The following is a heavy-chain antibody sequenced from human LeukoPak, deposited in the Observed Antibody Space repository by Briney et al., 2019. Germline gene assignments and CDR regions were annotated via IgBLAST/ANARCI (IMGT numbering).Heavy chain of an antibody. CDR2: IYYSGST. V-gene: IGHV4-59*01. Sequence: PSETLSLTRTVSGGSITGYYWSWIRQPPGKGLEWIGYIYYSGSTNYNPSLKSRVTISVDTSKNQFSLKLSSVTAADTAVYYCARDTNWGPDYWGQGTLVTVSS. D-gene: IGHD7-27*01. CDR3: ARDTNWGPDY. CDR1: GGSITGYY. J-gene: IGHJ4*02.